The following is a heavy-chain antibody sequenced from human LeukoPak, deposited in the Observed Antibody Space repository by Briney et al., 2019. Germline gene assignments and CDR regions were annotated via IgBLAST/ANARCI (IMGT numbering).Heavy chain of an antibody. V-gene: IGHV3-21*01. Sequence: GGSLRLSCAASGFTFSSYSMNWVRKAPGKGLEWVSSISSSSSYIYYADSVKGRFTIPRDNAKNSLYLQMNSLRAEDTAVYYCARDRGIAAPNWFDPWGQGTLVTVSS. CDR2: ISSSSSYI. D-gene: IGHD6-6*01. CDR3: ARDRGIAAPNWFDP. J-gene: IGHJ5*02. CDR1: GFTFSSYS.